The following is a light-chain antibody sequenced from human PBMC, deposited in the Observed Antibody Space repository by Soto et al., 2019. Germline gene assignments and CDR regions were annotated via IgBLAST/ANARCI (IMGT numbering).Light chain of an antibody. Sequence: QSALTQPPSASGSPGQSVTISCTGTSSDVGGYGYVSWYQQHPGKAPKLMIYEVSKRPSGVPDRFSGSKSGNTASLTVSGLQAEDEGDYYCSSYAGSNTDVVFGGGTQLTVL. CDR1: SSDVGGYGY. CDR2: EVS. CDR3: SSYAGSNTDVV. V-gene: IGLV2-8*01. J-gene: IGLJ2*01.